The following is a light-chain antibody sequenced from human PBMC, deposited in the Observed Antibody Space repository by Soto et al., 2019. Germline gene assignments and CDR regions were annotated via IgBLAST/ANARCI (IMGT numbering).Light chain of an antibody. CDR3: ETWDSSLRAVL. Sequence: QSVLTQPPSVSAAPGQKVTISCSGSRSNIGNNYVSWYQQLPGTAPKLLIYDNYKRPSGIPDRFSGSKSGTSATLGITGLQTGDEADYYCETWDSSLRAVLFGGGTKLTVL. J-gene: IGLJ2*01. CDR2: DNY. V-gene: IGLV1-51*01. CDR1: RSNIGNNY.